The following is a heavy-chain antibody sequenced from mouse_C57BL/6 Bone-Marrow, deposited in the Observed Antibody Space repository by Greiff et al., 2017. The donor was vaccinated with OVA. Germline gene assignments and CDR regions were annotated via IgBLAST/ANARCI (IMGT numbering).Heavy chain of an antibody. J-gene: IGHJ2*01. V-gene: IGHV1-81*01. CDR3: AAGLRRTADY. Sequence: VQLQQSGAELARPGASVKLSCKASGYTFTSYGISWVKQRTGQGLEWIGEIYPRSGNTYYNEKFKSKATLTVDKSSSTAYMQLSSLTSEDSAVYYCAAGLRRTADYWGQGTTLTVSS. CDR2: IYPRSGNT. CDR1: GYTFTSYG. D-gene: IGHD2-4*01.